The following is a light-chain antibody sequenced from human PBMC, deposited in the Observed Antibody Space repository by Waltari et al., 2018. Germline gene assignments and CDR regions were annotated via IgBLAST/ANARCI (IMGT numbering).Light chain of an antibody. CDR2: GAS. CDR3: QQYNNWPLLT. CDR1: QRVSSN. Sequence: EIVMTQSPATLSVSPGERATPSCRASQRVSSNLAWYQQKPGQAPRLLIYGASTRATGIPARFSGSGSGTEFTLTISSLQSEDFAVYYCQQYNNWPLLTFGGGTKVEIK. V-gene: IGKV3-15*01. J-gene: IGKJ4*01.